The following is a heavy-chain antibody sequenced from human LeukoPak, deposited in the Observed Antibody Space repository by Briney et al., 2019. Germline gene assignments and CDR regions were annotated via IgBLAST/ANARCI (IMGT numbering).Heavy chain of an antibody. J-gene: IGHJ6*03. CDR3: ARNPGLYYDFWSGPYYMDV. CDR2: IYYSGST. Sequence: SETLSHTCTVSGGSISSSSYYWGWIRQPPGKGLEWIGSIYYSGSTYYNPSLKSRVTISVDTSKNQFSLKLSSVTAADTAVYYCARNPGLYYDFWSGPYYMDVWGKGTTVTVSS. D-gene: IGHD3-3*01. CDR1: GGSISSSSYY. V-gene: IGHV4-39*01.